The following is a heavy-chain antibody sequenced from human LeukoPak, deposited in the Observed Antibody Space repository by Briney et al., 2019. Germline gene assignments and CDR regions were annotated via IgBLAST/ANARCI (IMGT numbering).Heavy chain of an antibody. J-gene: IGHJ4*02. CDR3: AKGGHYNFDY. V-gene: IGHV3-7*01. CDR2: IKEDGSDK. D-gene: IGHD4-11*01. CDR1: GFTFSTYW. Sequence: GGSLRLSCAASGFTFSTYWMKWVRQAPGKGLEWVASIKEDGSDKYYVDSVKGRFSISRDNTKNSLYLQMNSLRTEDTAVYYCAKGGHYNFDYWGQGTLVTVSS.